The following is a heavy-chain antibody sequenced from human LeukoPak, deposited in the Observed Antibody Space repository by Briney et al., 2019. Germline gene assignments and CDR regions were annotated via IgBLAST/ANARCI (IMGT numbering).Heavy chain of an antibody. CDR3: ARGVAVAARN. CDR1: GGSFSGYS. J-gene: IGHJ4*02. D-gene: IGHD6-19*01. Sequence: SETLSLTCAVYGGSFSGYSWSWIRQPPGKGLEWIGEINHSGSTNYNPSLKSRVTISVDTSKNQFSLKLSSVTAADTAVYYCARGVAVAARNWGQGTLVTVSS. CDR2: INHSGST. V-gene: IGHV4-34*01.